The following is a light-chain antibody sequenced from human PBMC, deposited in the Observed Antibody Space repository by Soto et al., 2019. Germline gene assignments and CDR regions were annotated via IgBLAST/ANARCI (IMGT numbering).Light chain of an antibody. Sequence: IVLTQSPGTLSLSAGDRATLSCRASHSFGDTYLAWYQQKSGQAPRLLIYGASTRAAGIPDRFSGSGSVTDFTLTISRLEPEDFAVYYCQQYGVSPFTFGPGTTVDI. CDR1: HSFGDTY. CDR3: QQYGVSPFT. V-gene: IGKV3-20*01. CDR2: GAS. J-gene: IGKJ3*01.